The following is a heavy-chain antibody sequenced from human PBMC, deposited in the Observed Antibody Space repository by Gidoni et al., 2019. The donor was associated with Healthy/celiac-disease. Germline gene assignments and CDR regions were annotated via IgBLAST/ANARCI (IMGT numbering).Heavy chain of an antibody. J-gene: IGHJ4*02. CDR1: GGSISSYY. V-gene: IGHV4-59*01. D-gene: IGHD3-10*01. CDR2: IYYSGST. CDR3: ARDGRYYGSGLDY. Sequence: QVQLQESGPGLVKPSETLSLTCPVPGGSISSYYWSWIRQPPGKGLEWIGYIYYSGSTTSNPSLKSRVTISVDTSKNQFSLKLSSVTAADAAVYYCARDGRYYGSGLDYWGQGTLVTVSS.